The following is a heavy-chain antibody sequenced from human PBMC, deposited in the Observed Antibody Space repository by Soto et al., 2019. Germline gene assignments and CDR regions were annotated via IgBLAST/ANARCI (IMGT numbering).Heavy chain of an antibody. CDR1: GYTFTRSG. V-gene: IGHV1-18*01. CDR2: ISSYNGDT. Sequence: QVQLVQSGAEVKKPGASVKVSCKASGYTFTRSGISWVRQAPGQGPEWMGWISSYNGDTNYAKTFQGTVTMNTDTSTSTAYMVLRSLRSDDTAVYYCAREGVAPYYYYGMAVWGQGTPVTVSS. D-gene: IGHD5-12*01. CDR3: AREGVAPYYYYGMAV. J-gene: IGHJ6*02.